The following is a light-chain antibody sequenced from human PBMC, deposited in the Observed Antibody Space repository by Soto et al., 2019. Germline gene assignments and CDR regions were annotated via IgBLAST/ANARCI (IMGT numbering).Light chain of an antibody. Sequence: EIVLTQSPGTLSLSPGEGATLSCRASQSVSSTYLAWYQQRPGQAPRLLIYGASSRATGIPDRFSGSGSGTDFTLNISRQEPEDVSVYYCQQYGSSPYTFGQGTKLEIK. CDR2: GAS. CDR1: QSVSSTY. V-gene: IGKV3-20*01. J-gene: IGKJ2*01. CDR3: QQYGSSPYT.